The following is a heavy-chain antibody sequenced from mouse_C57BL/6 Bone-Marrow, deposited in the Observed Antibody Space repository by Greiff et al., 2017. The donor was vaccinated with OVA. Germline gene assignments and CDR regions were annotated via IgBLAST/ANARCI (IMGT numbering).Heavy chain of an antibody. CDR1: GYTFTDYY. J-gene: IGHJ4*01. CDR3: ARFTTVGADYAMDY. Sequence: VQLQQSGAELVRPGASVKLSCKASGYTFTDYYINWVKQRPGQGLEWIARIYPGSGNTYYNEKFKGKATLTAEKSSSTAYMQLSSLTSEDSAVYFCARFTTVGADYAMDYWGQGTSVTVSS. CDR2: IYPGSGNT. V-gene: IGHV1-76*01. D-gene: IGHD1-1*01.